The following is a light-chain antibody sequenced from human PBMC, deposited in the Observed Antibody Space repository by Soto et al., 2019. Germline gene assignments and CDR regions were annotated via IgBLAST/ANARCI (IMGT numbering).Light chain of an antibody. V-gene: IGKV3-15*01. CDR3: QQYYNWPRT. J-gene: IGKJ1*01. Sequence: IVVTGCPRTMSVSPGERASLSCRASQSVSSNLAWYQQKPGQAPRLLIYGASTRDTGIPARFSGSGSGTEFTLTISSLQSEDFAVYYCQQYYNWPRTFGQGTKVDIK. CDR2: GAS. CDR1: QSVSSN.